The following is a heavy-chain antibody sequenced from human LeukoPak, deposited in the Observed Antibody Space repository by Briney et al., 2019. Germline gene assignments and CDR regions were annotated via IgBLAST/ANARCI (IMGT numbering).Heavy chain of an antibody. CDR1: GGSISSYY. J-gene: IGHJ4*02. V-gene: IGHV4-59*01. D-gene: IGHD2-2*01. CDR3: SRGQYRHDY. Sequence: SETLSLTCTVSGGSISSYYWTWIRQPPGKRLEWIGYIDYSGSTNYNPSLKSRVTISLDTSKNQFSLTLNSVTAADTAVYYCSRGQYRHDYWGQGTLVTVSS. CDR2: IDYSGST.